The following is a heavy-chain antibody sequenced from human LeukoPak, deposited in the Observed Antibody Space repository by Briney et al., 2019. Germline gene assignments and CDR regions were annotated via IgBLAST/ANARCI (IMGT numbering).Heavy chain of an antibody. D-gene: IGHD6-13*01. CDR2: IYHSGST. CDR3: ARLGYSSSWYPRYYYYYYGMDV. V-gene: IGHV4-4*02. J-gene: IGHJ6*02. Sequence: SETLSLTCAVSGGSISSSNWWSWVRQPPGKGLEWIGEIYHSGSTNYNPSLKSRVTISVDKSKNQFSLKLNSVTAADTAVYYCARLGYSSSWYPRYYYYYYGMDVWGQGTTVTVSS. CDR1: GGSISSSNW.